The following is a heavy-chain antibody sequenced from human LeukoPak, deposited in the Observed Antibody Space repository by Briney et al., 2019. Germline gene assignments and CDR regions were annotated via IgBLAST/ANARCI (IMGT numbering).Heavy chain of an antibody. D-gene: IGHD2-15*01. CDR1: GFTFSDFY. V-gene: IGHV3-20*04. CDR2: INWSGGTI. Sequence: RPGGSLRLSCAASGFTFSDFYMSWIRQAPGKGLEWVSHINWSGGTIDYADSVKGRFTISRDDAKRSLYLQMNSLTAEDTALYYCARKGSGIDYWGQGALVAVSS. J-gene: IGHJ4*02. CDR3: ARKGSGIDY.